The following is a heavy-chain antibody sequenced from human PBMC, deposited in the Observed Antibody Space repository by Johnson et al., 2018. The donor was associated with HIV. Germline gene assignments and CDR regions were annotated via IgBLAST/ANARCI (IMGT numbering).Heavy chain of an antibody. D-gene: IGHD6-19*01. J-gene: IGHJ3*02. CDR3: ARVHPAVAGNDAFDI. CDR1: GFTFSSYA. CDR2: ISYDGSNK. Sequence: VQLVESGGGVVQPGRSLRLSCAASGFTFSSYAMHWVRQAPGKGLEWVAVISYDGSNKYYADSVKGRFTISRDNSKNTLYLQMNSLRAEDTAVYYCARVHPAVAGNDAFDIWGQGTMVIVSS. V-gene: IGHV3-30-3*01.